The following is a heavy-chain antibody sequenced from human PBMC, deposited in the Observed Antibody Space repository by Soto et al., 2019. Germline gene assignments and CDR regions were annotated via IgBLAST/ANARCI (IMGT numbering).Heavy chain of an antibody. V-gene: IGHV1-46*01. CDR2: INPSGGST. J-gene: IGHJ5*02. D-gene: IGHD3-22*01. Sequence: VASVKVSCKASGYTFTSYYIHWVRQAPGQGLEWMGIINPSGGSTSYAQKFQGRVTMTRDTSTSTVYMELSSLRSEDTAVYYCARDRSVSYYYDSSGYSRGNWFDPWGQGTLVTVSS. CDR1: GYTFTSYY. CDR3: ARDRSVSYYYDSSGYSRGNWFDP.